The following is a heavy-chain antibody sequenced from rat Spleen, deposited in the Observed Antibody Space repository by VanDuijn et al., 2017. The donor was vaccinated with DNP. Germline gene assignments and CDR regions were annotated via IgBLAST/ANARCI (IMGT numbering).Heavy chain of an antibody. CDR1: GFTFSDHD. J-gene: IGHJ3*01. Sequence: EVQLVESGGGLVQPGRSLKLSCAAAGFTFSDHDMAWVRQAPAKGLEWVASITYEGSSTYYGDSVKGRFTMSRDNANSTLYLQMSSLRSEDTATYYCARESAYWGQGTLVTVSS. V-gene: IGHV5-22*01. CDR3: ARESAY. CDR2: ITYEGSST.